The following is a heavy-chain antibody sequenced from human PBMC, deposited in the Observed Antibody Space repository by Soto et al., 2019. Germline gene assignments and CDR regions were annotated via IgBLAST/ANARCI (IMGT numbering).Heavy chain of an antibody. CDR1: GFTFSSYG. J-gene: IGHJ3*01. V-gene: IGHV3-33*01. Sequence: GGSLRLSCAASGFTFSSYGMHWVRQAPGKGLEWVAVIWYDGSNKYYADSVKGRFTISRDNSKNTLYLQMNSLRAEDTAVYYCARAGRRADDALDVWGQGTVVTVSS. CDR3: ARAGRRADDALDV. CDR2: IWYDGSNK.